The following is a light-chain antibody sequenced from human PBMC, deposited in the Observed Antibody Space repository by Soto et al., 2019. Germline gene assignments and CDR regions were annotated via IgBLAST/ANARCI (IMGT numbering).Light chain of an antibody. V-gene: IGKV1-16*02. CDR1: QDISTS. J-gene: IGKJ5*01. CDR3: QQYDTYPIT. Sequence: DIQMTQSPSSLSASVGDRVTIECRASQDISTSLAWFQQEPGKAPRTLIYGATYRQTGVPSKFSGSGSGPHFTLTINSLQPEDFATYYCQQYDTYPITFGQGTRLEIK. CDR2: GAT.